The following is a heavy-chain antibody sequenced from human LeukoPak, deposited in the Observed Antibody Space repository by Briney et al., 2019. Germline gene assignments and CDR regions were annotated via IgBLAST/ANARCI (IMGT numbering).Heavy chain of an antibody. J-gene: IGHJ6*02. V-gene: IGHV3-30*03. Sequence: QAGGSLRLSCAASGFTFSSSAMPWVRQAPGKGLEWVAVILYDESNKYYADSVKGRFTISRDSSKNTLYLQMNSLRAEDTAVYYCARGTDTKPFWSGYWVDVWGQGTTVTVSS. CDR1: GFTFSSSA. CDR2: ILYDESNK. D-gene: IGHD3-3*01. CDR3: ARGTDTKPFWSGYWVDV.